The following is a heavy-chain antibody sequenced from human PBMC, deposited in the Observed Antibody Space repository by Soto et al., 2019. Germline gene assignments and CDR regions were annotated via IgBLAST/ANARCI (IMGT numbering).Heavy chain of an antibody. CDR3: ARSSPIAVVSY. J-gene: IGHJ4*02. CDR1: GFTFSSYW. V-gene: IGHV3-74*01. CDR2: INSDGSST. D-gene: IGHD6-19*01. Sequence: GGSLRLSCAASGFTFSSYWMHWVRQAPGKGLVWVSRINSDGSSTSDADSVKGRFTISRDNAKNTLYLQVNSLRAEDTAVYYCARSSPIAVVSYWGQGTLVTVSS.